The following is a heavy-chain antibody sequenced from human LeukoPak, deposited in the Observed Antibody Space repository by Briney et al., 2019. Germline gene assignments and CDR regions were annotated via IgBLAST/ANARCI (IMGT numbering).Heavy chain of an antibody. CDR2: INPNSGGT. J-gene: IGHJ4*02. V-gene: IGHV1-2*02. CDR1: GYTFTGYY. Sequence: ASVKISCKTSGYTFTGYYMHWVRQAPGQGLEWMGWINPNSGGTNYAQKFQGRVTMTRDTSISTAYMELSRVRSDDKAVYYCARVVPEWLLYNWGQGTLVTVSS. CDR3: ARVVPEWLLYN. D-gene: IGHD3-3*01.